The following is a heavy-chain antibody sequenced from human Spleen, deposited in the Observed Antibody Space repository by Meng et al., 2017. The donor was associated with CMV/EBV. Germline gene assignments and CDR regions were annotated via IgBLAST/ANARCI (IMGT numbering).Heavy chain of an antibody. J-gene: IGHJ1*01. Sequence: LQGPLQGRVTPSAPSSLPSPVSRGVVIIVSYFLRWIRQPPGKVLEWIWYIYYSGSTNYNPSLKSRVTISVDTSKNQFSLKLSSVTAADTAVYYCARGLYYYDSSALQHWGQGTLVTVSS. V-gene: IGHV4-61*01. CDR1: RGVVIIVSYF. CDR2: IYYSGST. D-gene: IGHD3-22*01. CDR3: ARGLYYYDSSALQH.